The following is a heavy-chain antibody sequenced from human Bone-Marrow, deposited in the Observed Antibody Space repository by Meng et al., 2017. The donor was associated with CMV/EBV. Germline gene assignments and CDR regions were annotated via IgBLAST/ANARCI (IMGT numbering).Heavy chain of an antibody. J-gene: IGHJ6*02. Sequence: GGSLRLSCAVSGFTFSIYSMNWVRQAPGKGLEWVSYISSSSSTIYYADSVKGRFTISRDNAKNSLYLKMTSLRAEDTAVYYCARDRYYDFWSGYSIFGMDVWGQGTTVTVSS. V-gene: IGHV3-48*04. CDR3: ARDRYYDFWSGYSIFGMDV. CDR2: ISSSSSTI. D-gene: IGHD3-3*01. CDR1: GFTFSIYS.